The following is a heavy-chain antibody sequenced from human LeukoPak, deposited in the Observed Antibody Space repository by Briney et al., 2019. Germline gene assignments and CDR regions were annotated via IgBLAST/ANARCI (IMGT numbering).Heavy chain of an antibody. CDR1: GGSFSGYC. CDR3: ARLRVGGWVRGVIKGNYYYYYMDV. Sequence: PSETLSLTCAVYGGSFSGYCWSWIRQPPGKGLEWIGEINHSGSTNYNPSPKRRVTTSVDTFTNTLSLKLSSVTAADTAVDYCARLRVGGWVRGVIKGNYYYYYMDVWGKGTTVTISS. V-gene: IGHV4-34*01. CDR2: INHSGST. J-gene: IGHJ6*03. D-gene: IGHD3-10*01.